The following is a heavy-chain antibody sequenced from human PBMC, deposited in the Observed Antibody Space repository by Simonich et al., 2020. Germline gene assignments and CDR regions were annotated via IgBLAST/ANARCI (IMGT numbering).Heavy chain of an antibody. Sequence: EVQLVESGGGLVQPGGSLRLSCAASGFTFSSYWMSWVRQAPGKGLGGVANIKQDGSEKYYVDTVKGRFTISRDNAKNSLYRQMNSLRAEDTAVYYCARDGLGTAYYYYMDVWGKGTTVTVSS. J-gene: IGHJ6*03. CDR2: IKQDGSEK. V-gene: IGHV3-7*01. CDR3: ARDGLGTAYYYYMDV. CDR1: GFTFSSYW. D-gene: IGHD7-27*01.